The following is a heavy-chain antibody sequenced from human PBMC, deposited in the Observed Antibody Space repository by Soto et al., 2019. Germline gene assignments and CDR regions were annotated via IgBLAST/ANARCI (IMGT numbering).Heavy chain of an antibody. CDR2: IMPIFRTP. J-gene: IGHJ6*02. V-gene: IGHV1-69*12. D-gene: IGHD3-3*02. Sequence: QVQLEQPGAEVKKPGSSVKVSCKASGGTFSNSAISWVRQAPGQGLEWMGGIMPIFRTPDYAQKFQGRVTVTADEXTSTAYMELSGLRSDDTAVYYCARDKDRQQLGGNYYYILDVWGQGTTVTVSS. CDR1: GGTFSNSA. CDR3: ARDKDRQQLGGNYYYILDV.